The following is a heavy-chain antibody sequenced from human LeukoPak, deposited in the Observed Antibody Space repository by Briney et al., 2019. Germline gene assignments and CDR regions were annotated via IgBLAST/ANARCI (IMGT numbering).Heavy chain of an antibody. CDR1: GYTLTELS. V-gene: IGHV1-24*01. CDR3: ATCPRGTTAGDLDY. J-gene: IGHJ4*02. Sequence: GASVKVSCKVSGYTLTELSMHWVRQAPGKGLEWMGGFDPEDGETIYAQKFQGRVTMTEDTSTDTAYMELSSPRSEDTAVYYCATCPRGTTAGDLDYWGQGTLVTVSS. D-gene: IGHD1-1*01. CDR2: FDPEDGET.